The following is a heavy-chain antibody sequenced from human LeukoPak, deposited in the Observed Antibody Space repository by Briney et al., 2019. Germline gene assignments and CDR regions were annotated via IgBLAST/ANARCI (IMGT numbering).Heavy chain of an antibody. CDR3: ARGPYSSSWYDWLDP. CDR1: GFTFSSYS. CDR2: ISSSSSYI. Sequence: GGSLRLSCAASGFTFSSYSMNWVRQAPGKGLEWVSSISSSSSYIYYADSVKGRFTISRDNAKNSLYLQMNSLRAEDTAVYYCARGPYSSSWYDWLDPWGQGTLVTVSS. J-gene: IGHJ5*02. D-gene: IGHD6-13*01. V-gene: IGHV3-21*01.